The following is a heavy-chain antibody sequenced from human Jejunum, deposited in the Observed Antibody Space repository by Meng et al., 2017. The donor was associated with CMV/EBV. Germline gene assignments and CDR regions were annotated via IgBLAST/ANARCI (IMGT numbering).Heavy chain of an antibody. D-gene: IGHD3/OR15-3a*01. CDR1: GFVFNHCA. J-gene: IGHJ5*02. CDR3: ARERTGYYIAA. V-gene: IGHV3-30-3*01. CDR2: ISYDGNNA. Sequence: AAAGFVFNHCALHWVRQAPGKGLEWVALISYDGNNAYYADSVKGRFTISRDDSKNMFFLQMNSLRPDDTAVYYCARERTGYYIAAWGQGTLVTVSS.